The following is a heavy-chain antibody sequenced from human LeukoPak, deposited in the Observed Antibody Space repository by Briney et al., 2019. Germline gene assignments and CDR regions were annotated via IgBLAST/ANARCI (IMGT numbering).Heavy chain of an antibody. CDR2: INPNSGGT. CDR1: GYTFTGYY. Sequence: GASVKVSCKASGYTFTGYYMHWVRQAPGQGLEWMAWINPNSGGTNYAQKFQGRVTMTGDTSISTAYMELSRLRSDDTAVYYCAILVVAATFDYWGQGTLVTVSS. J-gene: IGHJ4*02. CDR3: AILVVAATFDY. D-gene: IGHD2-15*01. V-gene: IGHV1-2*02.